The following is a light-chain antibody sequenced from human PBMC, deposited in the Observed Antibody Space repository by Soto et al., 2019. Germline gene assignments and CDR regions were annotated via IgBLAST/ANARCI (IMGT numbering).Light chain of an antibody. CDR2: GAS. J-gene: IGKJ1*01. V-gene: IGKV3-20*01. Sequence: EIVLTQSPGTLSLSPGQRATLSCRASQSVSSDYLAWFQQKPGQAPRLLIYGASSRATGIPERFSGSGPGTDFTLTISRLEPEDFALYYCQQYGRLPRTFGQGTKVEIK. CDR3: QQYGRLPRT. CDR1: QSVSSDY.